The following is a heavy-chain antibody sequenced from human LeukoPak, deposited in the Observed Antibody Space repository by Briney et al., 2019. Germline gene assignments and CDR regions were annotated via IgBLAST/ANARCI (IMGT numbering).Heavy chain of an antibody. J-gene: IGHJ6*02. CDR1: GFTFSSYA. CDR2: ISYDGSNK. CDR3: AREVVATIPNYKTYYYYGMDV. Sequence: AGGSLRLSCAASGFTFSSYAMHWVRQAPGKGLEWVAVISYDGSNKYYADSVKGRFTISRDNSKNTPYLQMNSLRAEDTAVYYCAREVVATIPNYKTYYYYGMDVWGQGTTVIVSS. D-gene: IGHD5-12*01. V-gene: IGHV3-30-3*01.